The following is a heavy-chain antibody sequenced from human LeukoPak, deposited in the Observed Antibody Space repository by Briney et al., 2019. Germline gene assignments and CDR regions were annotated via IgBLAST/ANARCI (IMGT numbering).Heavy chain of an antibody. CDR3: AKGYSSSWYNWFDP. CDR1: GFPFSRYT. Sequence: PGGSLRPSFAAPGFPFSRYTMSLVRQAPGKGVGWGSTITTSGGSTYYADSVKGRFTISRDNSKNTLYLQMNSLRAEDTAVYYCAKGYSSSWYNWFDPWGQGTLVTVSS. D-gene: IGHD6-13*01. J-gene: IGHJ5*02. CDR2: ITTSGGST. V-gene: IGHV3-23*01.